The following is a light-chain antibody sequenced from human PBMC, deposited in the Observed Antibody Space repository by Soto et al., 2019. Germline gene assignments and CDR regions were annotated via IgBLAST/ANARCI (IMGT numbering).Light chain of an antibody. J-gene: IGKJ1*01. CDR1: QSVSSY. Sequence: EIVLTQSPAILSMSPGERATLSCRASQSVSSYFAWYHQKPGQAPRLLIYDASNRATGVPARFSGSGSGTDVTLTISSLEPEDFAVYYCQQRRYWPVTFGQGTKVEIK. V-gene: IGKV3-11*01. CDR2: DAS. CDR3: QQRRYWPVT.